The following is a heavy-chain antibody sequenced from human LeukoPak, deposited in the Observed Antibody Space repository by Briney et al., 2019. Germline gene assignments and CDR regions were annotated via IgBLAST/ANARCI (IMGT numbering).Heavy chain of an antibody. CDR1: GFTFRTYA. CDR2: ISYDGTNK. J-gene: IGHJ4*02. Sequence: PGGSLRLSCAASGFTFRTYAVHWVRQAPGKGLEWVAVISYDGTNKYYADSVKGRFTIPRDNSKNTLYLQMNTLRSEDTALYYCARDRSLSSFGELFLWGQGTLVTVSS. V-gene: IGHV3-30*01. D-gene: IGHD3-10*01. CDR3: ARDRSLSSFGELFL.